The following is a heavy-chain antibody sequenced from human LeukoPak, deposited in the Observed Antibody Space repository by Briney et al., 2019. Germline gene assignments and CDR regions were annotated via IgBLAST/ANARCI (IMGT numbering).Heavy chain of an antibody. D-gene: IGHD6-6*01. CDR3: ARGYSSSSAVGYYYYCMDV. V-gene: IGHV4-61*02. J-gene: IGHJ6*03. CDR1: GGSISSGSNY. CDR2: MYTSGSA. Sequence: SQTLSLTCTVSGGSISSGSNYWSWIRQPAGKGLEWIGRMYTSGSANYNPSLKSRVTISVDTSKNQFSLKLSSVTAADTAVYYCARGYSSSSAVGYYYYCMDVWGKGTTVTVSS.